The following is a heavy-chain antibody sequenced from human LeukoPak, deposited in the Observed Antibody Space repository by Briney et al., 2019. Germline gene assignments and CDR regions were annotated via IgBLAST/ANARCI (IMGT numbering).Heavy chain of an antibody. V-gene: IGHV3-74*01. D-gene: IGHD4-17*01. J-gene: IGHJ4*02. CDR2: IKGDESYT. CDR3: ASQADSAYGDYN. CDR1: GFTYSRYW. Sequence: GGSLRRTCAASGFTYSRYWMHWVRQVPGKGLVWVARIKGDESYTFYADSVKGRFTISRDNAKNSLYLQMNSLRAEDTAVYYCASQADSAYGDYNWGQGTLVTVSS.